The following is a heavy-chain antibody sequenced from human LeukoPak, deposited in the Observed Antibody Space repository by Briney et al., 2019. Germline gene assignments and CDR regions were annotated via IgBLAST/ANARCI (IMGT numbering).Heavy chain of an antibody. CDR3: ARDLGPLGYCSGGSCYDHAFDI. CDR2: IYTSGST. D-gene: IGHD2-15*01. J-gene: IGHJ3*02. Sequence: PSETLSLTCTVSGGSISSGSYYWSWIRQPAGKGLEWIGRIYTSGSTNYNPSLKSRVTISVDTSKNQFSLKLSSVTAADTAVYYCARDLGPLGYCSGGSCYDHAFDIWGQGTMVTVSS. V-gene: IGHV4-61*02. CDR1: GGSISSGSYY.